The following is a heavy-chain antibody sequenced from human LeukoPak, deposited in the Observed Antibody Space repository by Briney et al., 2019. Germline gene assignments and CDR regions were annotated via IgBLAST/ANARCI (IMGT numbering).Heavy chain of an antibody. J-gene: IGHJ4*02. V-gene: IGHV3-48*01. D-gene: IGHD6-13*01. CDR2: ISSSSGTI. Sequence: PGGSLRLSCAASGFTFSTYNMNWVRQAPGKGLEWVSYISSSSGTIYYADSVQGRFTISGDNAKNSLYLQMNSLRAEDTAVYYCARRLTASGKHYFDYWGQGTLVTVSS. CDR3: ARRLTASGKHYFDY. CDR1: GFTFSTYN.